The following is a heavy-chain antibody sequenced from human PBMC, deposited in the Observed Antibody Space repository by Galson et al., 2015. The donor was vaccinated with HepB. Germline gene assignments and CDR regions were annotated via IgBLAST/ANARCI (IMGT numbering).Heavy chain of an antibody. V-gene: IGHV3-30*03. CDR2: ISYDERHK. Sequence: SLRLSCEASELNFRHYGIHWVRQPPGKGLEWVSFISYDERHKNYTDSVKGRFTVSRDNSKNILYLHMQSLRTEDTALYFCARDAANWNDGRHNYTQTYMGVWGRGTTVTVS. CDR3: ARDAANWNDGRHNYTQTYMGV. D-gene: IGHD1-1*01. J-gene: IGHJ6*03. CDR1: ELNFRHYG.